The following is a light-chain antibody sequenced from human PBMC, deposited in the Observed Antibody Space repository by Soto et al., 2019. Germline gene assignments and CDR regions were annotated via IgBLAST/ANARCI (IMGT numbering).Light chain of an antibody. CDR2: KAS. V-gene: IGKV1-5*03. CDR3: KKYNSYPLT. Sequence: DIKMTQSPSTLSASVGDRVTITCRASQSISSWLAWYQQKPGKAPNLLIYKASSLESGVPSRFSGSGSGTEFTLTISSLQPDDFATYYCKKYNSYPLTFGGGNKVEIK. CDR1: QSISSW. J-gene: IGKJ4*01.